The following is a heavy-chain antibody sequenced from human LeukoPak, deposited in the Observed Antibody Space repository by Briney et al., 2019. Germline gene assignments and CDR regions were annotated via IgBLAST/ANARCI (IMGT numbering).Heavy chain of an antibody. CDR3: ARLRTTNDY. CDR1: GYTFTGYY. Sequence: ASVKVSCKASGYTFTGYYMHWVRQAPGQGLEWMGWFNPNTGGTNYAQKFQGRVTMTRDTSISTAYMELSRLKSDDTAIYYCARLRTTNDYWGQGTLVTASS. J-gene: IGHJ4*02. D-gene: IGHD4-17*01. CDR2: FNPNTGGT. V-gene: IGHV1-2*02.